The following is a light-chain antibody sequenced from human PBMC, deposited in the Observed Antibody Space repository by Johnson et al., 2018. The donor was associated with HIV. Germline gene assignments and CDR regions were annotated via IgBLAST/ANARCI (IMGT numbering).Light chain of an antibody. CDR1: SSNIGKNY. CDR3: ATWDSSLRAYV. Sequence: QSVLTQPPSVSAAPRQKVTISCSGSSSNIGKNYVSWYRHLPGTAPKLLIYDNDKRPSGIPDRFSASKSGSSATLGITGLQTGDEADYYCATWDSSLRAYVFGTGTKVTVL. CDR2: DND. J-gene: IGLJ1*01. V-gene: IGLV1-51*01.